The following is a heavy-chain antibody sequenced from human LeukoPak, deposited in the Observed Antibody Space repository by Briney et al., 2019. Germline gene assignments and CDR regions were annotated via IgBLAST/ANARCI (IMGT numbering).Heavy chain of an antibody. CDR2: IKQDGSEK. D-gene: IGHD6-19*01. CDR3: AKAVRIAVAGPDY. J-gene: IGHJ4*02. Sequence: PGGSLRLSCAASGFTFSSYWMSWVRQAPGKGLEWVANIKQDGSEKYYVDSVKGRFTISRDNAKNSLYLQMNSLRAEDTAVYYCAKAVRIAVAGPDYWGQGTLVTVSS. V-gene: IGHV3-7*01. CDR1: GFTFSSYW.